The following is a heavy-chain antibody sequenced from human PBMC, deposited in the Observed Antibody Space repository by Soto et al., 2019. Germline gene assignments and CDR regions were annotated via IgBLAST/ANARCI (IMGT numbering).Heavy chain of an antibody. V-gene: IGHV3-33*01. CDR2: IWYDGSNK. J-gene: IGHJ5*02. Sequence: QVQLVESGGGVVQPGRSLRLSCAASGFTFSSYGMHWVRQAPGKGLEWVAVIWYDGSNKYYADSVKGRFTISRDNSKNTLYLQMNSLSAEDTAVYYCARDYYDSSGYYYTRFDPWGQGTLVTVSS. CDR1: GFTFSSYG. D-gene: IGHD3-22*01. CDR3: ARDYYDSSGYYYTRFDP.